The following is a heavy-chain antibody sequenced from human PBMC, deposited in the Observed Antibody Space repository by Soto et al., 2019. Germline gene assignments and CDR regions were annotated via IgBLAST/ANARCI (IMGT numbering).Heavy chain of an antibody. CDR2: IYHSGTT. D-gene: IGHD2-2*02. CDR1: GGSFSGYY. Sequence: ASETLSLTCAVYGGSFSGYYWSCIRHHPGKGLEWIVHIYHSGTTYYNPSLKSRVTVSIDTSKNQFSLKLSSVTAADTAMYYCARARGYCTITACYTWFDPGGEGPLVTVPS. J-gene: IGHJ5*02. V-gene: IGHV4-34*09. CDR3: ARARGYCTITACYTWFDP.